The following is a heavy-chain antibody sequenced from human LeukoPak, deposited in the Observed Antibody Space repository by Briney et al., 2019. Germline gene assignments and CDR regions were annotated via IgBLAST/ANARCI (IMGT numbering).Heavy chain of an antibody. D-gene: IGHD3-10*01. CDR3: ATGAGSFGEPLDV. CDR1: GYTFTSYY. J-gene: IGHJ6*04. V-gene: IGHV1-46*01. Sequence: ASVKVSCKASGYTFTSYYMHWVRQGPGQGLEWMGIINPSGGSTSYAQKFQGRVTMTRDTSTSTVYMELSSLRSEDTAVYYCATGAGSFGEPLDVWGKGTTVTISS. CDR2: INPSGGST.